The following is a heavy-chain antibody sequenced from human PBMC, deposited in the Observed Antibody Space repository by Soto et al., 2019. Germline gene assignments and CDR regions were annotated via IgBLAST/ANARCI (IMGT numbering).Heavy chain of an antibody. CDR3: ARHSRGMFDY. V-gene: IGHV3-7*05. CDR1: GFTFSNYW. CDR2: IKEDGSEK. Sequence: GGSLRLSCAASGFTFSNYWMSWVRQAPGKGLEWVANIKEDGSEKYCVDSVKGRFTISRDSAKNSLYLQMNSLRAEDTAVYYCARHSRGMFDYWGQGTQVTVSS. D-gene: IGHD6-13*01. J-gene: IGHJ4*02.